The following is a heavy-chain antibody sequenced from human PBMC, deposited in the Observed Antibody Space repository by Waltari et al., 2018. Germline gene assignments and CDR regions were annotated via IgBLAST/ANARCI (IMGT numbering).Heavy chain of an antibody. V-gene: IGHV4-61*02. CDR1: GGSISGGSYY. CDR3: ARESDYGGAFDI. J-gene: IGHJ3*02. CDR2: IDTSGST. Sequence: QVQLQESGPGLVKPSQTLSLTCTVSGGSISGGSYYWSWIRQTARKGLEWIGRIDTSGSTNYKPSLKSRVTISVDTSKNQFSLKLSSGTAADTAVYYCARESDYGGAFDIWGQGTMVTVSS. D-gene: IGHD4-17*01.